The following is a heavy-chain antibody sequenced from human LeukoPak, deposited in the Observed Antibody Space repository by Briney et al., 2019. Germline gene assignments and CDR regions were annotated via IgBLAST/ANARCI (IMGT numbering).Heavy chain of an antibody. Sequence: GGSLRLSCAASGFTFSSYEMYWVRQAPGKGLEWVSYISSSGSTIYYADSVKGRFTISRDNAKNSLYLQMNSLRAEDTAVYYCARSPIFGVVIWGQGTMVTVSS. D-gene: IGHD3-3*01. CDR2: ISSSGSTI. V-gene: IGHV3-48*03. CDR1: GFTFSSYE. J-gene: IGHJ3*02. CDR3: ARSPIFGVVI.